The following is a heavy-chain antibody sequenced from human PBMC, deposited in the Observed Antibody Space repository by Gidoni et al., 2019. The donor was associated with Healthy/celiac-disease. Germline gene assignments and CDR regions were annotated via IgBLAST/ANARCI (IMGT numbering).Heavy chain of an antibody. CDR1: GGSFHGYY. Sequence: QVQLQQWGAGLLKPSETLSLTCAVDGGSFHGYYWSWIRQPPGKGLEWIGEINHSGSTNYNPSLKSRVTISVDTSKNQFSLKLSSVTAADTAVYYCARSSMVRGVIITQLGYYYGMDVWGQGTTVTVSS. CDR3: ARSSMVRGVIITQLGYYYGMDV. D-gene: IGHD3-10*01. J-gene: IGHJ6*02. CDR2: INHSGST. V-gene: IGHV4-34*01.